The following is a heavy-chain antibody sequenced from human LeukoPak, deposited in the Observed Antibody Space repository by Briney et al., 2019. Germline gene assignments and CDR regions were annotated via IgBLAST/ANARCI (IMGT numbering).Heavy chain of an antibody. D-gene: IGHD1-26*01. CDR1: GFTLSSYW. CDR3: ARRSGRYYIWFDP. Sequence: HPGGSLRLSCAASGFTLSSYWMHWVRQAPGKGLVWVSRINSDGSSTSYADSVKGRFTIPRDNAKNTLYLQMNSLRAEDTAVYYCARRSGRYYIWFDPWGQGTLVTVSS. J-gene: IGHJ5*02. V-gene: IGHV3-74*01. CDR2: INSDGSST.